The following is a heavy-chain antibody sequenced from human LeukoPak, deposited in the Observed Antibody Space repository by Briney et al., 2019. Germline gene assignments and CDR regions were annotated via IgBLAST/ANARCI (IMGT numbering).Heavy chain of an antibody. D-gene: IGHD3-22*01. Sequence: GGSLRLSCAASGFTFSIYAMHWVRQAPGKGLEWVAVISYDGSNKYYADSVKGRFTISRDNSKNTLYLQMNSLRAEDTAVYYCARSLLQDSSGYYVAADAFDIWGQGTMVTVSS. CDR2: ISYDGSNK. CDR1: GFTFSIYA. CDR3: ARSLLQDSSGYYVAADAFDI. J-gene: IGHJ3*02. V-gene: IGHV3-30-3*01.